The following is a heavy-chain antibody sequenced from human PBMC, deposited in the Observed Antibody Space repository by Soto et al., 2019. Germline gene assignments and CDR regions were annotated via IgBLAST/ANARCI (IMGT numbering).Heavy chain of an antibody. V-gene: IGHV1-18*01. Sequence: ASVKVSCKASGYTFTTYGISWVRQAPGEGLEWLGWINTHNGNTNYAQNLQGRVFMTADTSTNTAYMELRSLRSDDTAVYYCARSVLDGYSSGWYSDYWGQGTLVTVSS. CDR3: ARSVLDGYSSGWYSDY. D-gene: IGHD6-19*01. CDR2: INTHNGNT. J-gene: IGHJ4*02. CDR1: GYTFTTYG.